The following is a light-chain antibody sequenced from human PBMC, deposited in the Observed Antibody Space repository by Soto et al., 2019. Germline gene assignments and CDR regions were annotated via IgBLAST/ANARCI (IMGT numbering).Light chain of an antibody. J-gene: IGLJ2*01. V-gene: IGLV1-40*01. CDR3: QSYDSSLSAVV. Sequence: QSVLTQPPSVSGAPGQRVTISCTGSSSNIGAGYDVHWYQHLPGTVPKLLIYRNNNRPSGVPDRFSGSKSGTSASLAITGLQAEDEADYYCQSYDSSLSAVVFGGGTKVTVL. CDR1: SSNIGAGYD. CDR2: RNN.